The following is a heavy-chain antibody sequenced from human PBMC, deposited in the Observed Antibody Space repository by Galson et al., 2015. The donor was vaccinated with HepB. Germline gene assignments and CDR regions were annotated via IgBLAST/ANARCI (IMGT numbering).Heavy chain of an antibody. Sequence: SLRLSCAASGFTFSNYWMTWVRQAPGKGLEWVANIKQDGSDKYYVDSLKGRFTISRDNAKNSVYLQMNSLRAEDTAVYYCVKSSALDHWGQGTLVIVSS. D-gene: IGHD6-25*01. CDR1: GFTFSNYW. J-gene: IGHJ4*02. CDR2: IKQDGSDK. CDR3: VKSSALDH. V-gene: IGHV3-7*01.